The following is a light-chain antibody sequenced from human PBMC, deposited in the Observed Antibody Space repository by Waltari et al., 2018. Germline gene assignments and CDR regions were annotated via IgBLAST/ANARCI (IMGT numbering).Light chain of an antibody. CDR2: GAS. CDR3: QEYTTWLRGT. J-gene: IGKJ1*01. CDR1: QNVKSN. V-gene: IGKV3-15*01. Sequence: EVLMTQSPATLSVSPGERATLSCRASQNVKSNVAWYQQKPGQAPRLLLYGASSRATVTPARFSGSGSGTEFNLTISSLQSEDFAVYYCQEYTTWLRGTFGQGTKVEIK.